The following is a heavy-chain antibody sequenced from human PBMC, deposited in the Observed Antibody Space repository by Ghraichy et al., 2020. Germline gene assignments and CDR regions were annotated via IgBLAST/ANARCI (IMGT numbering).Heavy chain of an antibody. CDR1: GFTFSSYA. V-gene: IGHV3-23*01. Sequence: GGSLRLSCAASGFTFSSYAMTWVRQAPGKGLEWVSAISGSGGSTYYADSVKGRFTISRDNSKNTLYLHVNSLRAEDTAVYYCAKDWDIVATSGIDYWGQGTLVTVSS. J-gene: IGHJ4*02. D-gene: IGHD5-12*01. CDR3: AKDWDIVATSGIDY. CDR2: ISGSGGST.